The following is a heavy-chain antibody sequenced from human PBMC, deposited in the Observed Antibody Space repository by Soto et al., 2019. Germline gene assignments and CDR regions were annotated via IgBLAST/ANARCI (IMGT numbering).Heavy chain of an antibody. CDR2: IYPGDSDT. CDR3: ASHLRSMTTVTTRWCAFDI. V-gene: IGHV5-51*01. CDR1: GYSFTSYW. J-gene: IGHJ3*02. D-gene: IGHD4-17*01. Sequence: GGSLKISCKGYGYSFTSYWIGWVRQMPGKGLEWMGIIYPGDSDTRYSPSFQGQITISADKSISTAYLQWSSLNASDTAMYYCASHLRSMTTVTTRWCAFDIWGQGTMVTVSS.